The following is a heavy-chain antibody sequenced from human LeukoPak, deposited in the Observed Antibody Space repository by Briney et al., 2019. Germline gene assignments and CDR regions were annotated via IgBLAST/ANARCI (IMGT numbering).Heavy chain of an antibody. J-gene: IGHJ4*02. CDR2: IYSIGST. Sequence: GGSLRLSCATSGFSVSSYFMSWVRQAPGKGLEWVSVIYSIGSTYYTDSVKGRFTISRDNSKSTVYSQMDSLRAEDTAVYYCVRDSDSFGFDHWGQGTLVTVSS. CDR1: GFSVSSYF. CDR3: VRDSDSFGFDH. D-gene: IGHD3-10*01. V-gene: IGHV3-53*01.